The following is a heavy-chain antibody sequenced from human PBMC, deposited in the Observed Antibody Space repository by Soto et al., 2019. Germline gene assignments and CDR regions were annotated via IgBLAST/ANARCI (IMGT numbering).Heavy chain of an antibody. CDR1: GGSFSGYY. J-gene: IGHJ4*02. D-gene: IGHD3-22*01. Sequence: PSETLSLTCAVYGGSFSGYYWSWIRQPPGKGLEWIGEINHSGSTNYNPSLKSRVTISVDTSKNQFSLKLSSVTAADTAVYYCARTYSSGYCNYWGQGTLVTVSS. CDR3: ARTYSSGYCNY. V-gene: IGHV4-34*01. CDR2: INHSGST.